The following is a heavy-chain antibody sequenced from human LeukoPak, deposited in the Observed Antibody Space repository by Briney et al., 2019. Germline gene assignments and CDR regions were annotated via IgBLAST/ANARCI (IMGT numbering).Heavy chain of an antibody. CDR3: ARAWRIVDYYYYYYMDV. V-gene: IGHV1-2*02. J-gene: IGHJ6*03. Sequence: ASVKVSCKASGYTFTGYYMHWVRQAPGQGLEWMGWINPNSGGTNYAQKFQGRVTMTRDTSISTAYMELSRLRSDDTAVYYCARAWRIVDYYYYYYMDVWGKGTTVTVFS. D-gene: IGHD1-26*01. CDR1: GYTFTGYY. CDR2: INPNSGGT.